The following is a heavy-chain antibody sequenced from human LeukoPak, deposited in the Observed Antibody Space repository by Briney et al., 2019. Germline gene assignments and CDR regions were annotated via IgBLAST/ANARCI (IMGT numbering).Heavy chain of an antibody. D-gene: IGHD6-13*01. CDR3: ARDGRGSSTWYNDHYHYMDV. Sequence: ASVKVSCKASGGTFSSYAISWVRQAPGQGLEWMGWINTNTGNPSYAQGFTGRFVFSLDTSVSTTYLQISSLKAEDTAVYYCARDGRGSSTWYNDHYHYMDVWGKGTTVTVSS. V-gene: IGHV7-4-1*02. CDR1: GGTFSSYA. J-gene: IGHJ6*04. CDR2: INTNTGNP.